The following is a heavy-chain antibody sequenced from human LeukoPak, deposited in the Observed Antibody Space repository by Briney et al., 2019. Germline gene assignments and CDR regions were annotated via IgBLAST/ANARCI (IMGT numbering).Heavy chain of an antibody. V-gene: IGHV4-59*01. CDR2: IYYSGST. Sequence: PSETLSLTCTVSGGSISSYYWSWTRQPPGKGLEWIGYIYYSGSTNYNPSLKSRVTISVDTSKNQFSLKLSSVTAADTAVYYCARDRASGYFDYWGQGTLVTVSS. CDR3: ARDRASGYFDY. J-gene: IGHJ4*02. CDR1: GGSISSYY. D-gene: IGHD3-10*01.